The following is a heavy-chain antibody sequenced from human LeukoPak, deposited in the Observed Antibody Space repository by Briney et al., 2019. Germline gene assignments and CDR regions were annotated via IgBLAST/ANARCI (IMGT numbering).Heavy chain of an antibody. CDR1: GFTFSSDV. CDR3: AKAEQGYSYGLDY. V-gene: IGHV3-23*01. J-gene: IGHJ4*02. D-gene: IGHD5-18*01. Sequence: GASLRLSCAASGFTFSSDVMSWDRQAPGKGLEWVSAISGSGGSTYYADSVKGRFTISRDNSKNTLYLQMNSLRAEDTAVYYCAKAEQGYSYGLDYWGQGTLVTVSS. CDR2: ISGSGGST.